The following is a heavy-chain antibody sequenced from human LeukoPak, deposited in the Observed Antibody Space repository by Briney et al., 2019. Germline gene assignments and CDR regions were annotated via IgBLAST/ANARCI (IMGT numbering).Heavy chain of an antibody. CDR2: IYYSGST. CDR1: GGSISSSSYY. V-gene: IGHV4-39*07. CDR3: ARLSLYYYDSSGYYYFDY. D-gene: IGHD3-22*01. Sequence: SETLSVTCTVSGGSISSSSYYWGWIRPPPGKGLEWIGSIYYSGSTYYNPSLKSRVTISVDTSKNQFSLKLSSVTAADTAVYYCARLSLYYYDSSGYYYFDYWGQGTLVTVSS. J-gene: IGHJ4*02.